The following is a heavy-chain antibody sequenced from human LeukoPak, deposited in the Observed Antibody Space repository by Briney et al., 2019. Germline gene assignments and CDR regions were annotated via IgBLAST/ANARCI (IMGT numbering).Heavy chain of an antibody. V-gene: IGHV3-53*01. CDR1: GFTVSSNY. D-gene: IGHD6-13*01. J-gene: IGHJ4*02. CDR2: LYSGGNT. CDR3: VAAGKTDYFDY. Sequence: GGSLRLSCVVSGFTVSSNYMSWVRQAPGKGLEWVSVLYSGGNTYHADSVKGRFTISRDNSKNTLYLQMNSLRAEDTAVYYCVAAGKTDYFDYWGQGTLVTVSS.